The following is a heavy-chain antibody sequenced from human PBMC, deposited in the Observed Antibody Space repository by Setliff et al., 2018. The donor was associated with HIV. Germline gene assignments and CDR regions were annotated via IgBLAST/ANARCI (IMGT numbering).Heavy chain of an antibody. V-gene: IGHV1-8*02. D-gene: IGHD3-9*01. CDR3: ARGTYYDILSGRPRGWFDP. J-gene: IGHJ5*02. Sequence: ASVKVSCKASGYTFNSYDINWVRQATGQGLEWMGWMNPNSGNTGYAQKFQGRVTMTRNTSISTAYMELSSLRSEDTAVYYCARGTYYDILSGRPRGWFDPWGQGTLVTVSS. CDR2: MNPNSGNT. CDR1: GYTFNSYD.